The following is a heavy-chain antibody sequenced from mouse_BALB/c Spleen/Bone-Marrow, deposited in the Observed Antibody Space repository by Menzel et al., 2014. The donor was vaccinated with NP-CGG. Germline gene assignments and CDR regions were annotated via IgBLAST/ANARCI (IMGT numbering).Heavy chain of an antibody. D-gene: IGHD3-3*01. CDR2: INPSNDRT. CDR3: ARWAGNVGY. Sequence: QVHLQQPGAELVKPGASVKLSCKASGYTFTSYWMHWVKQRPGQGLEWIGEINPSNDRTNYNEKFKSKATLTVDKSSSTAFKQLSRLTSEYAAVYCCARWAGNVGYWGQGTTLTVSS. J-gene: IGHJ2*01. V-gene: IGHV1S81*02. CDR1: GYTFTSYW.